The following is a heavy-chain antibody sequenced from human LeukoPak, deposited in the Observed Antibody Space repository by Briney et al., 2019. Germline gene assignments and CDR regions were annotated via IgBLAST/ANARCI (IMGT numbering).Heavy chain of an antibody. D-gene: IGHD6-13*01. Sequence: GESLKISCKISGYTLTNNWIGWVRQVPGKGLEWMGLIYPGYSDAKYSPSFQGQVTLSVDASISTAYLQLTGLRASATAIYYCVRFALTSSLDHWGQGTLVTVSS. CDR3: VRFALTSSLDH. J-gene: IGHJ5*02. CDR2: IYPGYSDA. CDR1: GYTLTNNW. V-gene: IGHV5-51*01.